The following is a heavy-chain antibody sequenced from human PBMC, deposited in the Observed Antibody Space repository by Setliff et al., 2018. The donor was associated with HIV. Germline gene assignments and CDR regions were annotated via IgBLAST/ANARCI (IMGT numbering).Heavy chain of an antibody. V-gene: IGHV1-69*02. Sequence: ASLKVSCKASRRTFNSHTINWVRQAPGQGLDWMGRIIPILGVANYAQRFQGKVTITADKSTSTAYMELTRLRFDDTAMYYCVRGVQTPPHYSYYYMDVWGEGTMVTVSS. CDR2: IIPILGVA. CDR3: VRGVQTPPHYSYYYMDV. D-gene: IGHD3-3*01. J-gene: IGHJ6*03. CDR1: RRTFNSHT.